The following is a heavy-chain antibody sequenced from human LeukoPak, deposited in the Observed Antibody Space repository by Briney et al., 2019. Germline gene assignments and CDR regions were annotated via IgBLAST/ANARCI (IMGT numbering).Heavy chain of an antibody. V-gene: IGHV4-30-4*02. Sequence: SETLSLTCTVSGGSISSGDYYWSWIRQPPGKGLEWIGYIYYSGSTYYNPSLKSRVTISVDTSKNQFSLKLSSVTAADTAVYYCARLGLALGYYYGMDVWGQGTTVTVSS. CDR1: GGSISSGDYY. D-gene: IGHD6-19*01. CDR3: ARLGLALGYYYGMDV. CDR2: IYYSGST. J-gene: IGHJ6*02.